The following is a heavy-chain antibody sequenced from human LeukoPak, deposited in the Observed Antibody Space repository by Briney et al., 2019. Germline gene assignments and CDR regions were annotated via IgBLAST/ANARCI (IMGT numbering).Heavy chain of an antibody. D-gene: IGHD4-17*01. J-gene: IGHJ5*02. CDR3: GADYGLRSIEP. CDR2: ISGSGGST. V-gene: IGHV3-23*01. CDR1: GFTFSSYA. Sequence: GGSLRLSCAASGFTFSSYAMDWVRQAPGKGLEWVSAISGSGGSTYYADSVKGRFTISRDNSKNTLSLQMNSLKTEDTAVYYCGADYGLRSIEPWGXGTXVTVSS.